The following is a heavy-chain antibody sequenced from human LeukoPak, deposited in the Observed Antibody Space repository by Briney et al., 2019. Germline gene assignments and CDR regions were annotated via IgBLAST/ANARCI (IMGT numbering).Heavy chain of an antibody. V-gene: IGHV4-39*07. CDR2: IYYSGST. CDR3: ARGSTYYYDSSGYPIFDY. CDR1: GGSVTYTNYY. J-gene: IGHJ4*02. Sequence: KPSETLSLTCTVSGGSVTYTNYYWGWIRQPPGKGLQWIGVIYYSGSTYYNPSLKSRVTISVDTSKNQFSLKLSSVTAADTAVYYCARGSTYYYDSSGYPIFDYWGQGTLVTVSS. D-gene: IGHD3-22*01.